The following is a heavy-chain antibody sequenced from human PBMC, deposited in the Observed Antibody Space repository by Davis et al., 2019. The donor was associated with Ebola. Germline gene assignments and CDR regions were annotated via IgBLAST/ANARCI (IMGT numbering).Heavy chain of an antibody. Sequence: AASVKVSYKASGGTFSSYTITWVRQAPGQGLEWMGRIVPILGIANYAQTFQGRVTITADKSTSTAYMELSSLRSEDTAVFYCVREGESSGYLGGRFDPWGQGTLVTVSS. J-gene: IGHJ5*02. CDR2: IVPILGIA. D-gene: IGHD3-22*01. CDR1: GGTFSSYT. V-gene: IGHV1-69*04. CDR3: VREGESSGYLGGRFDP.